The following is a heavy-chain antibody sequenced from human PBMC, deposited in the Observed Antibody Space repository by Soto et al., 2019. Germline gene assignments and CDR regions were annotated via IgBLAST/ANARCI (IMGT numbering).Heavy chain of an antibody. D-gene: IGHD2-21*02. CDR1: GGTFSTYA. Sequence: QVQLVQSGAEVKKPGSSVKVSCKASGGTFSTYAISWMRQAPGQGLEWMGGIIPMFGMANYAQNFQGRVTITADESTSTSYMELSNLRSDDTAVYYCAREPSPYCAGDCYFYVFVIWGQGTQVTVSS. CDR2: IIPMFGMA. V-gene: IGHV1-69*01. CDR3: AREPSPYCAGDCYFYVFVI. J-gene: IGHJ3*02.